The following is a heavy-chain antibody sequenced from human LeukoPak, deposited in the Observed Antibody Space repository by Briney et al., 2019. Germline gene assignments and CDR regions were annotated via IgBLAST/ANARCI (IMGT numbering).Heavy chain of an antibody. CDR3: AVEMATIRDY. Sequence: GGSLRLSRAAAGFTVSSNYMSWVSQAPGKGLEWVSVIYSGGSTYYADSVKGRFTISRDNSKNTLYLQMNSLRAEDTAVYYCAVEMATIRDYWGQGTLVTVSS. CDR1: GFTVSSNY. D-gene: IGHD5-24*01. CDR2: IYSGGST. V-gene: IGHV3-66*01. J-gene: IGHJ4*02.